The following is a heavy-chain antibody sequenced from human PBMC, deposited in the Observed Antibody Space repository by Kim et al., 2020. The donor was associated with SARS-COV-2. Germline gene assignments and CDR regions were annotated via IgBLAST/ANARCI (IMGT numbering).Heavy chain of an antibody. J-gene: IGHJ6*02. CDR2: ISFSGTYI. Sequence: GGSLRLSCAASRFTFPTYHMSWVRQAPGKGLEWVSSISFSGTYIYYADSVRGRFTISRDNAKDSLSLQMNSLRAEDTGVYYCARFDGNGLDVWGQGPTV. D-gene: IGHD3-9*01. V-gene: IGHV3-21*01. CDR3: ARFDGNGLDV. CDR1: RFTFPTYH.